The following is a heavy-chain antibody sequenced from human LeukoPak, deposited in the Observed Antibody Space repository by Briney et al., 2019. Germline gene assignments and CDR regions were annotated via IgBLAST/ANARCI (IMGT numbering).Heavy chain of an antibody. D-gene: IGHD1-26*01. CDR3: ARGPNSGSYWDYYYYYMDV. V-gene: IGHV1-8*03. J-gene: IGHJ6*03. CDR2: MNPNSGNT. CDR1: GYTFTSYD. Sequence: ASVRVSCRASGYTFTSYDINWVRQATGQGLESMGWMNPNSGNTGYAQKFQGRVTITRNTSISTAYMELSSLRSEDTAVYYCARGPNSGSYWDYYYYYMDVWGKGTTVTVSS.